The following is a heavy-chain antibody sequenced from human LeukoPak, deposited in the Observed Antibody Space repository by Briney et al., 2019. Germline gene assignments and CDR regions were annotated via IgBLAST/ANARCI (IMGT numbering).Heavy chain of an antibody. D-gene: IGHD6-13*01. CDR2: ISWNSGSI. CDR3: AKGPSKIYSSSSFDY. Sequence: GGSLRLSCAASGFTFDDYAMHWVRQAPGKGLEWVSGISWNSGSIGYADSVKGRFTISRDNAKNSLYLQMNSLRAEDTALYYCAKGPSKIYSSSSFDYWGQGTLVTVSS. J-gene: IGHJ4*02. V-gene: IGHV3-9*01. CDR1: GFTFDDYA.